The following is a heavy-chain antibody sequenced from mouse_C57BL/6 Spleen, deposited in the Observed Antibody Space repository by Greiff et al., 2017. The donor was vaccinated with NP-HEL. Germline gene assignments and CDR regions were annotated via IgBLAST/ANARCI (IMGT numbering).Heavy chain of an antibody. D-gene: IGHD1-1*01. Sequence: VKLMESGPELVKPGASVKISCKASGYAFSSSWMNWVKQRPGKGLEWIGRIYPGDGDTNYNGKFKGKATLTADKSSSTAYMQLSSLTSEDSAVYFCARGRSPYYAMDYWGQGTSVTVSS. CDR3: ARGRSPYYAMDY. CDR1: GYAFSSSW. CDR2: IYPGDGDT. V-gene: IGHV1-82*01. J-gene: IGHJ4*01.